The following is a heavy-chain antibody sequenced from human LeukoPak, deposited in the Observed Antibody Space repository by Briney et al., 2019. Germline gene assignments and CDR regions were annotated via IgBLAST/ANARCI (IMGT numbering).Heavy chain of an antibody. CDR3: VKLTTAVAGLFDY. J-gene: IGHJ4*02. D-gene: IGHD6-19*01. V-gene: IGHV3-23*01. CDR1: GFTFTNYA. Sequence: GGSLRLSCAASGFTFTNYAMSWVRQAPGKGLEWVLSISGSGGRTYYADSVKGRFTISRDNSKNTVFLEMNNLRAEDTAVYYCVKLTTAVAGLFDYWGQGTLVTVSS. CDR2: ISGSGGRT.